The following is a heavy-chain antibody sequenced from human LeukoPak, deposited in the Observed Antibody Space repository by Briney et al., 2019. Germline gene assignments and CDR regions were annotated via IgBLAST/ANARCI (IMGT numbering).Heavy chain of an antibody. CDR3: AGRGGMVRGVIRSRPFDY. CDR2: ISAYNGNT. J-gene: IGHJ4*02. Sequence: ASVKVSCKASGYTFTGYYMHWVRQAPGQGLEWMGWISAYNGNTNYAQKFQGRVTMTRDTSISTAYMELSRLRSDDTAVYYCAGRGGMVRGVIRSRPFDYWGQGTLVTVSS. V-gene: IGHV1-2*02. D-gene: IGHD3-10*01. CDR1: GYTFTGYY.